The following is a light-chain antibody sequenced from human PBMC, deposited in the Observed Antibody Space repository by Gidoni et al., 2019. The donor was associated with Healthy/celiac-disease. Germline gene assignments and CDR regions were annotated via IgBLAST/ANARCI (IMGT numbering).Light chain of an antibody. CDR1: SSDVGGYNY. Sequence: QSALTQPASVSGSTGQSITFSCTGTSSDVGGYNYASWYQQHPVNSPKLMIYDVSNRSSVVSKRFSGSKSGNTASLTLSRLQSEDEADYYCSSYTSSSTLAVFGTGTKVTVL. CDR2: DVS. CDR3: SSYTSSSTLAV. J-gene: IGLJ1*01. V-gene: IGLV2-14*03.